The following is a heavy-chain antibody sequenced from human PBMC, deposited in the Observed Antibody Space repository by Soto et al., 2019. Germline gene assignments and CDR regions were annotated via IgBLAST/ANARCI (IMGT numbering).Heavy chain of an antibody. J-gene: IGHJ6*02. CDR3: ARDLRHSRLPGLDV. CDR2: INSGGSVA. V-gene: IGHV3-48*03. D-gene: IGHD2-15*01. Sequence: GGSLRLSCSASRCSFIYYEMICVRQALGKGLEWVSYINSGGSVAYYADSAKGRFTISRDNAKNTLYLQMNGLRSEDTAVYYCARDLRHSRLPGLDVWGQGTTVTVS. CDR1: RCSFIYYE.